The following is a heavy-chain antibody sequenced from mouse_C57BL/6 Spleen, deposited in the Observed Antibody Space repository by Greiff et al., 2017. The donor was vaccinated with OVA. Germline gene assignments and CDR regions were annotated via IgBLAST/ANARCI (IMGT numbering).Heavy chain of an antibody. D-gene: IGHD2-1*01. CDR2: IDPSDSYT. CDR1: GYTFTSYW. Sequence: VQLQQPGAELVKPGASVKLSCKASGYTFTSYWMQWVKQRPGQGLEWIGEIDPSDSYTNYNQKFKGKATLTVDTSSSTAYMQLSSLTSEDSAVYYCASLYGNYDYWGQGTTLTVSS. J-gene: IGHJ2*01. CDR3: ASLYGNYDY. V-gene: IGHV1-50*01.